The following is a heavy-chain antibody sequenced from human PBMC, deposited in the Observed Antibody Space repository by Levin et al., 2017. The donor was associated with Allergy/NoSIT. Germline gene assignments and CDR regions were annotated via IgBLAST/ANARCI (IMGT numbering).Heavy chain of an antibody. J-gene: IGHJ3*02. CDR3: ASPTSLSHRLDGFDI. Sequence: SETLSLTCTVSGGSISSSSYYWGWIRQPPGKGLEWIGDIYYSGSTFYNPSLKSRVTISVDTSKNQFSLKLSSVTAADTAVYYCASPTSLSHRLDGFDIWGQGTMVTVSS. CDR1: GGSISSSSYY. CDR2: IYYSGST. D-gene: IGHD1-14*01. V-gene: IGHV4-39*01.